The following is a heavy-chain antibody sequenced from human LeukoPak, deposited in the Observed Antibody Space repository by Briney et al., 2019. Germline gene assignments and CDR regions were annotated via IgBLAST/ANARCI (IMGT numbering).Heavy chain of an antibody. CDR3: ARGASYYYDSSGYLADY. V-gene: IGHV3-48*01. CDR2: ITNSGNSK. J-gene: IGHJ4*02. CDR1: EFTFSSYS. Sequence: GGSLRLSCAASEFTFSSYSMNWVRQAPGKGLEWVSYITNSGNSKSYADSVKGRFTISRDNTKNSLYLQMNGLRAEDTAVYYCARGASYYYDSSGYLADYWGQGTLVTVSS. D-gene: IGHD3-22*01.